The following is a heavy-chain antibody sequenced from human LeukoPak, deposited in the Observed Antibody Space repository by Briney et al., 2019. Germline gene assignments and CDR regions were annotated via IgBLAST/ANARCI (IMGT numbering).Heavy chain of an antibody. D-gene: IGHD2-2*02. CDR3: AKLYGPCDY. Sequence: PGGSLRLSCAASGFTFRTYPMNWVRQDPGKGLEWVSAISVRGGSKYADSVKVRFTISRDNSKNTLYLQMNSMRAEDTAVYYCAKLYGPCDYWGQGTLVTVSS. CDR1: GFTFRTYP. V-gene: IGHV3-23*01. CDR2: ISVRGGS. J-gene: IGHJ4*02.